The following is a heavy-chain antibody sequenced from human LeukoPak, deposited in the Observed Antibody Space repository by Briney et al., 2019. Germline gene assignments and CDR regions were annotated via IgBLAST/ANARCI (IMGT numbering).Heavy chain of an antibody. CDR2: IKSDGSDT. J-gene: IGHJ4*02. CDR1: GFTLSSYW. Sequence: GGSLRLSCAASGFTLSSYWMHWVRQVPGKGLVWVSRIKSDGSDTRYADSVRGRFTISRDNAKNTLYLQMNSLRAEDTAVYYCARGYSSGLHFDYWGQGTLVTVSS. V-gene: IGHV3-74*01. D-gene: IGHD6-19*01. CDR3: ARGYSSGLHFDY.